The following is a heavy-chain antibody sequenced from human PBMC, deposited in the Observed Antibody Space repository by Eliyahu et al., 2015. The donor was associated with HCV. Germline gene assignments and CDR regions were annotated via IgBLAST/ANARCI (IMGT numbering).Heavy chain of an antibody. J-gene: IGHJ6*02. CDR3: ARYLTGRDNYYYYYGMDV. D-gene: IGHD3-9*01. Sequence: QVQLQESGPGLVKPSETLSLTCXVXGGSISXYYWSWIRQPPGKGLEWIGYIYYSGSTNYNPSLKSRVTISVDTSKNQFSLKLSSVTAADTAVYYCARYLTGRDNYYYYYGMDVWGQGTTVTVSS. CDR2: IYYSGST. V-gene: IGHV4-59*01. CDR1: GGSISXYY.